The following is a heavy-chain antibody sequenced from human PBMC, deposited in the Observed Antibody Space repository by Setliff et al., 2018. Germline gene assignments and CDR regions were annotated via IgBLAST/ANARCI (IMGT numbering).Heavy chain of an antibody. J-gene: IGHJ6*03. CDR3: ARAYYYGSGNSHKYYMDV. CDR2: IHYSGNI. Sequence: PSETLSLTCSVSGGSINRDYWSWIRQPPGKGLEWIGYIHYSGNIKYNPSLKGRVTMSVDTSNNQLSLKLTSVSAADTAVYYCARAYYYGSGNSHKYYMDVWGKGTAVTVSS. V-gene: IGHV4-59*08. CDR1: GGSINRDY. D-gene: IGHD3-10*01.